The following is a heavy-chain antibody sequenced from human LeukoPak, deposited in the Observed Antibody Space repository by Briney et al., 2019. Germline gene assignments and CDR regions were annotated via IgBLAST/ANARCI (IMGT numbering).Heavy chain of an antibody. Sequence: GESLRLSCAASGFSFDSYAMQWVRQAPGKELEWVAFIRYDGSKTNYADSVKGRFTISRDNSKNTLYLQMNSLRDEDTAVYYCAKVELHSSYYGVGSLDCWGQGTLVTVSS. CDR1: GFSFDSYA. J-gene: IGHJ4*02. V-gene: IGHV3-30*02. D-gene: IGHD6-13*01. CDR2: IRYDGSKT. CDR3: AKVELHSSYYGVGSLDC.